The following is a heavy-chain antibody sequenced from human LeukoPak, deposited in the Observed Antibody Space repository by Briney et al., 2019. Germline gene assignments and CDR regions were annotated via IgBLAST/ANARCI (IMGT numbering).Heavy chain of an antibody. D-gene: IGHD3-10*01. J-gene: IGHJ4*02. CDR3: ARDRGDGSGTYCDY. Sequence: PGGSLRLSCAASGFTFSSYEMNWVRQAPGKGLEWVAVIWYDGSNKYYADSVKGRFTISRDNSKNTLYLQMNSLRDEDTAVYYCARDRGDGSGTYCDYWGRGTLVTVSS. V-gene: IGHV3-33*08. CDR1: GFTFSSYE. CDR2: IWYDGSNK.